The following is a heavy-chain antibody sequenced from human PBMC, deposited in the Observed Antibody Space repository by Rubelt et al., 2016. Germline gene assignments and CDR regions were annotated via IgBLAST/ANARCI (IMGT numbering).Heavy chain of an antibody. J-gene: IGHJ1*01. D-gene: IGHD1-1*01. Sequence: QLQLQESGPGLVKPSETLSLTCTVSGGSISSNSYYWGWIRQPPGKGLEWVGNIFYSGSAHYSPSRTSQVTISVDTSRNQFALNLSSVTAADTAVYYCARLSGERIFHLWGQGTRVTVSS. CDR3: ARLSGERIFHL. CDR2: IFYSGSA. CDR1: GGSISSNSYY. V-gene: IGHV4-61*05.